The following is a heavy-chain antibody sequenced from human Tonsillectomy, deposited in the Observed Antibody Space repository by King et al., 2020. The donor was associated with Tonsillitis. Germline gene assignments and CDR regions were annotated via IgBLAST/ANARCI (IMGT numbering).Heavy chain of an antibody. Sequence: VQLVESGGGLVQPGRSLRLSCAASGFTFGNYAMSWVRQAPGKGLEWVSAISASGGNPYYADSVKGRFTISRDNSKNTLYLQMNSLRAEDTAVYYCAKPASPYSSSHMDYWGQGNLVTVSS. D-gene: IGHD6-13*01. J-gene: IGHJ4*02. CDR2: ISASGGNP. CDR3: AKPASPYSSSHMDY. CDR1: GFTFGNYA. V-gene: IGHV3-23*04.